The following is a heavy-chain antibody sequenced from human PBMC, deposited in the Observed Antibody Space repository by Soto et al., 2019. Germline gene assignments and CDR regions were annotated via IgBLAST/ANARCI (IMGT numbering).Heavy chain of an antibody. J-gene: IGHJ5*02. D-gene: IGHD6-19*01. V-gene: IGHV4-39*01. CDR3: ARHTPAVAVAGTPGWFYP. CDR2: IYYSGST. CDR1: GGSISSSSYY. Sequence: PSETLSLTCTVSGGSISSSSYYWGWIRQPPGKGLEWIGSIYYSGSTYYNPSLKSRVTISVDTSKNQFSLKLSSVTAADTAVYYCARHTPAVAVAGTPGWFYPWGQGTLVTVSS.